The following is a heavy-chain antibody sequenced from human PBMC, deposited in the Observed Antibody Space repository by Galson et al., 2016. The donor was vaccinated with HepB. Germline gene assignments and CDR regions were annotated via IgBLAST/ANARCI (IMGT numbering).Heavy chain of an antibody. CDR2: IKRDGGEK. V-gene: IGHV3-7*01. CDR3: VRESYALYSGPRFDC. Sequence: SLRLSCAASGFTLDNYAMHWVRQAPGKGLEWVANIKRDGGEKYYVDSVKGRFTISRDKAKKSLYLQMNSLSTEDTAVYYCVRESYALYSGPRFDCWGQGTLVTVSS. CDR1: GFTLDNYA. J-gene: IGHJ4*02. D-gene: IGHD6-19*01.